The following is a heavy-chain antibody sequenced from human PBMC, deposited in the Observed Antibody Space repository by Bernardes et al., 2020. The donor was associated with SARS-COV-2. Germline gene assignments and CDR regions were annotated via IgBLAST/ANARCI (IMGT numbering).Heavy chain of an antibody. CDR1: GFTVSDTT. Sequence: GGSLRLSCAGSGFTVSDTTLTWVRQGPGNGLEWVGPLKRNADGGTADYAATVEGRFTISSDESRNTVSLEMNSLTIEDTATYYCAALDRWGQGTLVAVSS. V-gene: IGHV3-15*05. CDR3: AALDR. CDR2: LKRNADGGTA. J-gene: IGHJ3*01. D-gene: IGHD3-3*02.